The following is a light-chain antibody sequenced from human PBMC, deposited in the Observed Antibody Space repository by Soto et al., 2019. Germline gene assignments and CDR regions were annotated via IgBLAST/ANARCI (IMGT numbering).Light chain of an antibody. Sequence: DIQMTQSPSTLSASVGDRVTITCRASENIKNWLAWYQQTAGKAPKVLISDASRLEAGVPSGFSGSGSGTDFTLTITSLQTDDFGTYYCQQYDVHPKTFGQGTKVDIK. J-gene: IGKJ1*01. CDR3: QQYDVHPKT. V-gene: IGKV1-5*01. CDR1: ENIKNW. CDR2: DAS.